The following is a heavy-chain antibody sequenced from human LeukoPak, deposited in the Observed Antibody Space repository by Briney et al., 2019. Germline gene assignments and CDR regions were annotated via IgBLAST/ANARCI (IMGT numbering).Heavy chain of an antibody. CDR1: GGSISSSSYY. J-gene: IGHJ4*02. CDR3: ARYGPGHIVVVTAPDY. V-gene: IGHV4-39*01. D-gene: IGHD2-21*02. CDR2: IYYSGST. Sequence: RPSETLSLTCTVSGGSISSSSYYWGWIRQPPGKGLGWIGSIYYSGSTYYNPSLKSRVTISVDTSKNQFSLKLSSVTAADTAVYYCARYGPGHIVVVTAPDYWGQGTLVTVSS.